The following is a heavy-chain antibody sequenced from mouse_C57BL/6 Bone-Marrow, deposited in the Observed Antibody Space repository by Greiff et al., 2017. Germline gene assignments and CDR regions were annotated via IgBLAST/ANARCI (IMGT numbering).Heavy chain of an antibody. CDR3: AKIYYYGTPYAIDY. CDR1: GYSITSGYY. CDR2: ISYDGSN. J-gene: IGHJ4*01. V-gene: IGHV3-6*01. D-gene: IGHD1-1*01. Sequence: EVQLQQSGPGLVKPSQSLSLTCSVTGYSITSGYYWNWIRQFPGNKLEWMGYISYDGSNNYNPSLKNRISITRDTSKNQFFLKLNSVTTEDTATYYCAKIYYYGTPYAIDYWGQGTSVTVSS.